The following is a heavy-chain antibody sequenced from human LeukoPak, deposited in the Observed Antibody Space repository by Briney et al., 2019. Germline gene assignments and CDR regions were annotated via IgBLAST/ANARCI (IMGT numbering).Heavy chain of an antibody. CDR1: GYTFTGYY. Sequence: ASVKVSCKASGYTFTGYYMHWVRQAPGQGLEWMGWINPNSGGTNYAQKFQGRVTMTRDKSISTAYMELKRLRSDDTAVYYCARGRVTIFGVVTLRGEFDPWGEGTLVTVSS. V-gene: IGHV1-2*02. D-gene: IGHD3-3*01. J-gene: IGHJ5*02. CDR3: ARGRVTIFGVVTLRGEFDP. CDR2: INPNSGGT.